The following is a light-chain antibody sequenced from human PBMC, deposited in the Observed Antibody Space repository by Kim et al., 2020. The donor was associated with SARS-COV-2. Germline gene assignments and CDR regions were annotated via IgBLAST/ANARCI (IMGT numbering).Light chain of an antibody. CDR3: VSYGGGGTDVV. CDR2: EVD. Sequence: QSALTQPPSASGSPGQSVTISCTGTSSDFGAYKYVSWYQHHPGKAPKVMIYEVDKRPSGVPDRFSGSKSGNTASLTVSGLQAEDEADYYCVSYGGGGTDVVFGGGTQLNVL. J-gene: IGLJ2*01. CDR1: SSDFGAYKY. V-gene: IGLV2-8*01.